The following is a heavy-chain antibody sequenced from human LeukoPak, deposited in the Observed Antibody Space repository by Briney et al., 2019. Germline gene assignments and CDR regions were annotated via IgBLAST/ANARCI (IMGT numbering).Heavy chain of an antibody. V-gene: IGHV3-30*10. D-gene: IGHD3-3*02. Sequence: GGSLRLSCSGSGFAFDTNVMHWVRQAPGKGQEWVAVISHDGSNTIYTESVQGRFTISRDNSKNTVFPQMNRLRPEDTAVYYCATTRGIFFYMDFWGKGATVIVSS. CDR2: ISHDGSNT. J-gene: IGHJ6*03. CDR3: ATTRGIFFYMDF. CDR1: GFAFDTNV.